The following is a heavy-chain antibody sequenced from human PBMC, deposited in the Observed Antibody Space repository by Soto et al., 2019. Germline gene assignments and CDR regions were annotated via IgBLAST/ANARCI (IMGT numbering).Heavy chain of an antibody. CDR2: IIPIFGTA. J-gene: IGHJ6*02. CDR3: ARALVGASLVGGRYYGMDV. D-gene: IGHD1-26*01. V-gene: IGHV1-69*01. Sequence: QVQLVQSGAEVKKPGSSVKVSCKASVGTFSSYAISWVRQATGQGLEWMGGIIPIFGTANYAQKFQGRVTISADESTSTAYMELSSLRSEDTAVYYCARALVGASLVGGRYYGMDVWGQGTTVTVSS. CDR1: VGTFSSYA.